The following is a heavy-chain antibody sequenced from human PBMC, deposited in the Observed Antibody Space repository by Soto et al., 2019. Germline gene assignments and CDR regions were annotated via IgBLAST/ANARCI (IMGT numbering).Heavy chain of an antibody. J-gene: IGHJ3*02. CDR3: ARDNLKGAFDI. V-gene: IGHV3-21*01. Sequence: EVQLVESGGGLVKPGGSLRLSCAASGFTFSSYSMNWVRQAPGKGLEWVSSISSSSSYIYYANSVKGLFTISRDNAKNSLYQQMNSVRAEVTAVYYCARDNLKGAFDIWGQGTMVTVSS. D-gene: IGHD3-9*01. CDR2: ISSSSSYI. CDR1: GFTFSSYS.